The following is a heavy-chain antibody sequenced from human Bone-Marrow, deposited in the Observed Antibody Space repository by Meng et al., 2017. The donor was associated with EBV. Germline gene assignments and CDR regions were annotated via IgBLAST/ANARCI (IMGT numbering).Heavy chain of an antibody. CDR1: GYTFTSYG. Sequence: QVQLVQSGAEVKKPGASVKVSCRASGYTFTSYGISWVRQAPGQGLEWMGWINTNTGNPTYAQGFTGRFVFSLDTSVSTAYLQISSLKAEDTAVYYCARGERGSGWLEGVFDYWGQGTLITVSS. J-gene: IGHJ4*02. D-gene: IGHD6-19*01. V-gene: IGHV7-4-1*02. CDR2: INTNTGNP. CDR3: ARGERGSGWLEGVFDY.